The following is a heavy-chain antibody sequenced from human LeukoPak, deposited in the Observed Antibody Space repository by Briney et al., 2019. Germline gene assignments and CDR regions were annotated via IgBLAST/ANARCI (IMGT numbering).Heavy chain of an antibody. CDR1: GGSISSYY. CDR2: IYYTGTT. V-gene: IGHV4-59*08. Sequence: SETLSLTCTVSGGSISSYYWSWIRQSPGKGLEWIGYIYYTGTTTYNPSLKSRITISVDTSKNQFSLKLSSVTAAATAVYYCARHAGWTGSDFDYWGQGTLVTVSS. CDR3: ARHAGWTGSDFDY. J-gene: IGHJ4*02. D-gene: IGHD3/OR15-3a*01.